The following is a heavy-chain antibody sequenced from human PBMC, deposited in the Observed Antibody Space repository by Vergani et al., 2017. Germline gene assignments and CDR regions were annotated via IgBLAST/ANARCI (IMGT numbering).Heavy chain of an antibody. Sequence: QVQLVQSGAEVKKPGSSVKVSCKASGGTFSSYAISWVRQAPGQGLEWMGGMIPIFGTANYAQKFPGRVTITADESTSTAYMELSSLRSEDTAVYYCARSIAAAGPIDYWGQGTLVTVSS. CDR3: ARSIAAAGPIDY. V-gene: IGHV1-69*01. D-gene: IGHD6-13*01. CDR1: GGTFSSYA. CDR2: MIPIFGTA. J-gene: IGHJ4*02.